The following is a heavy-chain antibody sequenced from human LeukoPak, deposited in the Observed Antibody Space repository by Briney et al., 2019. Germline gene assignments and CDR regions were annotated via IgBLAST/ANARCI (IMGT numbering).Heavy chain of an antibody. CDR3: ARGYSSGWYAIYYYYYMDV. J-gene: IGHJ6*03. CDR2: ISGSSSYI. CDR1: GFTFSSYS. D-gene: IGHD6-19*01. Sequence: GGSLRLSCAASGFTFSSYSMNWVRQAPGKGLEWVSFISGSSSYIYYADSVKGRFTISRDNAKNSLYLQMNSLRAEDTAVYYCARGYSSGWYAIYYYYYMDVWGKGTTVTISS. V-gene: IGHV3-21*04.